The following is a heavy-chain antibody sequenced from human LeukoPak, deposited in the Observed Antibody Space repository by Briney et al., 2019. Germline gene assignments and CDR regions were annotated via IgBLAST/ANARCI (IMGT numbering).Heavy chain of an antibody. CDR3: AKDGVSYYYDSSGYLEYFQH. V-gene: IGHV3-23*01. J-gene: IGHJ1*01. CDR1: GFTFSSYA. CDR2: ISGSGGST. D-gene: IGHD3-22*01. Sequence: GGSLRLSCAASGFTFSSYAMSWVRQAPGKGLEWVSAISGSGGSTYYADSVKGRFTISRDNSKNTLYLQMNSLRAEDTAVYYCAKDGVSYYYDSSGYLEYFQHWGQGTLVTVSS.